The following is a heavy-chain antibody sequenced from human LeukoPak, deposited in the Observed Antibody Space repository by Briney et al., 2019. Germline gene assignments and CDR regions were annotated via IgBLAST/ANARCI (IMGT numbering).Heavy chain of an antibody. CDR1: GGSISSYY. Sequence: SETLSLTCTVSGGSISSYYWSWIRRPAGKGLEWIGRIYTSGSTNYNPSLKSRVTMSVDTSKNQFSLKLSSVAAADTAVYYCAREAYYDSSGYTYWGQGTLVTVSS. CDR2: IYTSGST. CDR3: AREAYYDSSGYTY. D-gene: IGHD3-22*01. V-gene: IGHV4-4*07. J-gene: IGHJ4*02.